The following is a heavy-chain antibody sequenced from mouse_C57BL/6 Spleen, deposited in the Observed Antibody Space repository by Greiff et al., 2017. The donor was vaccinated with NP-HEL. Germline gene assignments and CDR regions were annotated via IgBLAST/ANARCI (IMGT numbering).Heavy chain of an antibody. CDR1: GYTFTSYW. D-gene: IGHD1-1*01. CDR2: IYPGSGST. Sequence: VQLQQSGAELVKPGASVKMSCKASGYTFTSYWLTWVKQRPGQGLEWIGDIYPGSGSTNYNEKFKSKATLTVDTSSSTAYMRLSSLTSEDSAVYYCARRYYGSSFDYWGQGTTLTVSS. CDR3: ARRYYGSSFDY. V-gene: IGHV1-55*01. J-gene: IGHJ2*01.